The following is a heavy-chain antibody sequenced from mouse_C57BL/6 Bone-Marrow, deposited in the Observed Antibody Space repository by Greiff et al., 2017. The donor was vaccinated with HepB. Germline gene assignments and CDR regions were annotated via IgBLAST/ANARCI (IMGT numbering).Heavy chain of an antibody. V-gene: IGHV5-16*01. CDR2: INYDGSST. D-gene: IGHD1-1*01. CDR3: AREDYYGSSYWYVDV. Sequence: EVKLVESEGGLVQPGRSMKLSCTASGFTFSDYYMAWVRQVPEKGLEWVANINYDGSSTYYLDSLKSRFIISRDNAKNILYLQMSSLKSEDTATYYCAREDYYGSSYWYVDVWGTGTTVTVSS. CDR1: GFTFSDYY. J-gene: IGHJ1*03.